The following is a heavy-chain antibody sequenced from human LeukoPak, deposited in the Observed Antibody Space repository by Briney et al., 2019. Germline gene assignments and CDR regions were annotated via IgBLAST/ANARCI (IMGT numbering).Heavy chain of an antibody. D-gene: IGHD3-9*01. V-gene: IGHV1-2*04. CDR3: ARDGALTGYPAGGDY. CDR2: INPNSGGT. Sequence: ASVKVSCKASGYTFTGYYTHWVRQAPGQGLEWMGWINPNSGGTNYAQKFQGWVTMTRDTSISTAYMELSRLRSDDTAVYYCARDGALTGYPAGGDYWGQGTLVTVSS. CDR1: GYTFTGYY. J-gene: IGHJ4*02.